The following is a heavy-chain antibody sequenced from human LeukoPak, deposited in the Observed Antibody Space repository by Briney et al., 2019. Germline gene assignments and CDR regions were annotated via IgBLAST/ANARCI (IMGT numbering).Heavy chain of an antibody. CDR3: ARVSGLVVYACVDY. CDR1: GGSISSGGYY. D-gene: IGHD2-8*02. CDR2: IYYSGST. Sequence: SETLSLTCTLSGGSISSGGYYWSWIRQHPGKGLEWIGYIYYSGSTYYNPSLKRRVTISVDTSKNQFSLKLSSVTAADTAVYYCARVSGLVVYACVDYWGQGTLVTVSS. J-gene: IGHJ4*02. V-gene: IGHV4-31*03.